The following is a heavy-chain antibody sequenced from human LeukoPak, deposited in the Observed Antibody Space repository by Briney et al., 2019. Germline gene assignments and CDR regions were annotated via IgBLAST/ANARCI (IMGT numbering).Heavy chain of an antibody. CDR2: ISDIGPNT. Sequence: GGSLRLSCAASGFPLTNFAMTWFRQAPGKGLEWVSSISDIGPNTYYAASVKGRFTISRDTSKNTLYLQMNSLRAEDTAIYYCTKRLSLRFDAFDIWGPGTMVTVSS. CDR3: TKRLSLRFDAFDI. D-gene: IGHD3-3*01. CDR1: GFPLTNFA. J-gene: IGHJ3*02. V-gene: IGHV3-23*01.